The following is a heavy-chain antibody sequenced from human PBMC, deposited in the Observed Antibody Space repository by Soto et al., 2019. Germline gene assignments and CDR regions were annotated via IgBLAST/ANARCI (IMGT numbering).Heavy chain of an antibody. J-gene: IGHJ5*02. Sequence: PSETLSLTCAVYGGSFSGYSWTWIRQPPGTGLEWIGEINHSGSTNYNPSLKSRVTISVDTSKNQFSLKLSSVTAADTAVYYCVRETYGDYVGYFDPWGQGTLVTVSS. CDR1: GGSFSGYS. D-gene: IGHD4-17*01. CDR2: INHSGST. CDR3: VRETYGDYVGYFDP. V-gene: IGHV4-34*01.